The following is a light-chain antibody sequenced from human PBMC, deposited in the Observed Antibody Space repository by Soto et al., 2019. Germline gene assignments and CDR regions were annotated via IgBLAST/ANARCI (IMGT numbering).Light chain of an antibody. CDR1: QSLSSSY. Sequence: EIVLTQSPGTLSLSPGERATLSCRASQSLSSSYLAWYQQRPGQAPRLLIYAASSRAAGIPDRFSGSGSGTDFTLTISRLEPEDFAVYYCQHYDRSPRTFGQGTKVEIK. CDR3: QHYDRSPRT. V-gene: IGKV3-20*01. J-gene: IGKJ1*01. CDR2: AAS.